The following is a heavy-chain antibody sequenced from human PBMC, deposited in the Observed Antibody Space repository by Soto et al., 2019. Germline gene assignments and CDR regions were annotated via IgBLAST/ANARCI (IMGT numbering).Heavy chain of an antibody. D-gene: IGHD3-22*01. J-gene: IGHJ5*02. V-gene: IGHV4-34*01. Sequence: SETLSLTCAVYGGSFSGYYWSWIRQPPGKGLEWIGEINHSGSTNYNPSLKSRVTISVDTSKNQFSLKLSSATAADTAVYYCARGNRIQDDDSSGYYGWFDPWGQGTLVTVSS. CDR1: GGSFSGYY. CDR2: INHSGST. CDR3: ARGNRIQDDDSSGYYGWFDP.